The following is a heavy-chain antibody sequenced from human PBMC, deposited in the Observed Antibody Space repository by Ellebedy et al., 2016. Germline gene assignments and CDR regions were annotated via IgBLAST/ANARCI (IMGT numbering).Heavy chain of an antibody. V-gene: IGHV3-23*01. J-gene: IGHJ4*02. Sequence: GGSLRLSCAASGFTFSSYAMSWVRQAPGKGLEWVSAISGSGGSTYYADSVKGRFTISRDNSKNTLYLQMNSLRAEDTAVYYCATGIAAAGTCDYWGQGTLVTVSS. CDR1: GFTFSSYA. D-gene: IGHD6-13*01. CDR2: ISGSGGST. CDR3: ATGIAAAGTCDY.